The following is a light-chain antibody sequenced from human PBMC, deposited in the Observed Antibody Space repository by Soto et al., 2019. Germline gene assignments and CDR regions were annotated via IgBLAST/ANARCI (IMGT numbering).Light chain of an antibody. J-gene: IGKJ1*01. CDR3: QQYGSSPS. CDR1: QRVSGGF. Sequence: EMVRTQSPATLSVSPGERATLYCGARQRVSGGFLAWYQQNPGLAPRLISYDTSFRATGIPDRFSGRGSGTDFTLTISRLDPEDLAVYSCQQYGSSPSFGQGTKVDI. V-gene: IGKV3D-20*01. CDR2: DTS.